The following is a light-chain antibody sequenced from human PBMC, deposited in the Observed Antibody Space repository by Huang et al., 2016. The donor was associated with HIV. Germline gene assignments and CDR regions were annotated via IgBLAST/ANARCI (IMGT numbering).Light chain of an antibody. Sequence: EIVMTQSPATLSVSPGERATLSCRASQSVSSNLAWYQQKPGQAPRLIIYGASTRATGIPARFSGSGSGTEFTLTISSLQSEDFVVYYCQQYNNWPPFTFGPGTKVDIK. CDR3: QQYNNWPPFT. CDR1: QSVSSN. J-gene: IGKJ3*01. CDR2: GAS. V-gene: IGKV3-15*01.